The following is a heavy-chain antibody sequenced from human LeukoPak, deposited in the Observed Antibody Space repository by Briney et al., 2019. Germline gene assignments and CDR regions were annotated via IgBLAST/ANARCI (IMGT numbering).Heavy chain of an antibody. CDR3: ARDQGDSSGYSTQPAFDY. Sequence: GASVKVSCKASGYTFTGYYMHWVRQAPGQGLEWMGWINPNSGGTNYAQKLQGWVTMTRDTSISTAYMELSRLRSDDTAVYYCARDQGDSSGYSTQPAFDYWGQGTLVTVSS. J-gene: IGHJ4*02. D-gene: IGHD3-22*01. V-gene: IGHV1-2*04. CDR1: GYTFTGYY. CDR2: INPNSGGT.